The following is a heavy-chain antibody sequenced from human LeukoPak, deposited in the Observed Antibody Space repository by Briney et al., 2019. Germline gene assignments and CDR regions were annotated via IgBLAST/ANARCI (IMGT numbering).Heavy chain of an antibody. CDR1: GYTFTSYY. CDR2: INPSGGST. V-gene: IGHV1-46*01. CDR3: AREMVRGDDAFDI. D-gene: IGHD3-10*01. Sequence: GASVKVSCKASGYTFTSYYMHWVRQAPGQGLECMGIINPSGGSTIYAQKFQGRVTMTRDTSTGIVYMELSSLGSEDTAVYYCAREMVRGDDAFDIWGQGTMVTVFS. J-gene: IGHJ3*02.